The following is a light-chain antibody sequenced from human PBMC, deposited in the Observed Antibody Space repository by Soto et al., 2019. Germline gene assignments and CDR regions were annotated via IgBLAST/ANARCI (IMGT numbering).Light chain of an antibody. CDR2: DAS. CDR3: QQYNSYSIT. J-gene: IGKJ4*01. CDR1: QSISSW. Sequence: DIQMTQSPSNLSASVEDRVTITCRASQSISSWLAWYQQKPGKAPKLLIYDASSLESGVPSRFSGSGSGTEFTLTISSLQPDDFATYYCQQYNSYSITFGGGTKVEIK. V-gene: IGKV1-5*01.